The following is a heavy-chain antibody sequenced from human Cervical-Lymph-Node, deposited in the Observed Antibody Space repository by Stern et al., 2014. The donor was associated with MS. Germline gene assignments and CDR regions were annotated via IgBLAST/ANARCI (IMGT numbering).Heavy chain of an antibody. J-gene: IGHJ4*02. CDR2: INPSGGST. D-gene: IGHD3-3*01. CDR3: ARATDGGQRFLEWFRTTEGYFDY. CDR1: GYTFTNYY. V-gene: IGHV1-46*01. Sequence: VQLVESGAEVKKPGASVKVSCKASGYTFTNYYMHWVRQAPGQGLEWMGIINPSGGSTTYAQKFQGRVTMTRDTSTSTVYMELSSLRSDDTAVYYCARATDGGQRFLEWFRTTEGYFDYWGQGTLVTVSS.